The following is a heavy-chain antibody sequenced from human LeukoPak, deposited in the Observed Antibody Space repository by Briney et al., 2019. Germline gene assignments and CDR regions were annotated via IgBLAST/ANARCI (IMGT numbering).Heavy chain of an antibody. J-gene: IGHJ6*02. CDR3: ARAPHYSNYGPYYYGMDV. Sequence: GGSLRLSCAASGFTFSDYYMSWIRQAPGKGLEWVSYISSSSSYTNYADSVKGRFTISRDNAKNSLYLQMNSLRAEDTAVYYCARAPHYSNYGPYYYGMDVWAKGPRSPSP. CDR2: ISSSSSYT. CDR1: GFTFSDYY. V-gene: IGHV3-11*06. D-gene: IGHD4-11*01.